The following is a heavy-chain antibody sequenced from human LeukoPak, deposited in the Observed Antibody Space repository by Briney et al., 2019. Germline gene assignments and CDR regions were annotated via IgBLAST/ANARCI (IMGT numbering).Heavy chain of an antibody. J-gene: IGHJ4*02. D-gene: IGHD3-22*01. CDR1: GFTFSNAW. V-gene: IGHV3-15*01. Sequence: KPGGSLRLPCAASGFTFSNAWMSWVRQAPGKGLEWVGRIQSKTDGGTTDYAAPVKGRFTISRDDSKNTLYLQMNSLKTEDSAVYYCTTDLNARGNYYDSSGYVSTIDYWGQGTLVTVSS. CDR2: IQSKTDGGTT. CDR3: TTDLNARGNYYDSSGYVSTIDY.